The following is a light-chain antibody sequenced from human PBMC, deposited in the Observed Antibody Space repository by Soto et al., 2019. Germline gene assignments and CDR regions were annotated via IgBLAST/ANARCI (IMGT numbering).Light chain of an antibody. CDR3: SSYAVTKIFV. V-gene: IGLV2-8*01. Sequence: QSVRTQPPSASGSPGQSVTISCTGTSSDVGGYNFVAWYQQHPGKAPKLMISEVSKRPSGVPDRFSGSKSGNTASLTVSGLQAEEEYDYYCSSYAVTKIFVFEIGTTVTV. CDR1: SSDVGGYNF. J-gene: IGLJ1*01. CDR2: EVS.